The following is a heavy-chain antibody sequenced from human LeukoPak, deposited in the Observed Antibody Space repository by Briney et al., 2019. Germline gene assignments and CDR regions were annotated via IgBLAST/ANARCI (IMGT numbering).Heavy chain of an antibody. J-gene: IGHJ4*02. CDR2: ISSSSSYI. CDR3: AKARWEPNFDY. CDR1: GFTFSSYS. V-gene: IGHV3-21*04. Sequence: GGSLRLSCAASGFTFSSYSMNWVRQAPGKGLEWVSSISSSSSYIYYADSVRGRFTVSRDNAKNSLYLQMNSLTTEDTALYYCAKARWEPNFDYWGQGTLSPSPQ. D-gene: IGHD1-26*01.